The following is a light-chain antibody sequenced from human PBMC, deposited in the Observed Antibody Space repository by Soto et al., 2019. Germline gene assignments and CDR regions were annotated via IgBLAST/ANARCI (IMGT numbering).Light chain of an antibody. CDR3: QQYGSSPGT. Sequence: EIVLTQSPGTLSLSPGERATLSCRASQSVSSSYLAWYQQKPGQAPRLLIYGASSRATGIPARFSGSGSGTDFTLTISSLEPEDFAVYFCQQYGSSPGTFGQGTKVDI. CDR1: QSVSSSY. V-gene: IGKV3-20*01. J-gene: IGKJ1*01. CDR2: GAS.